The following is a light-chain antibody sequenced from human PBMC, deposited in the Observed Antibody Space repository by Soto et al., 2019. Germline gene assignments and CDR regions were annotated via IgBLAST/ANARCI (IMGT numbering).Light chain of an antibody. Sequence: DIQMTQSPSSLSASVGDRVTMTCRASQDIRNYVAWYQQKPGEVPKLLIYAASTLQSGVPARFSGCGFGTDFTLTISSLRPEDVATYYCQRYHSALLTFGPGTKVDLK. J-gene: IGKJ3*01. V-gene: IGKV1-27*01. CDR2: AAS. CDR1: QDIRNY. CDR3: QRYHSALLT.